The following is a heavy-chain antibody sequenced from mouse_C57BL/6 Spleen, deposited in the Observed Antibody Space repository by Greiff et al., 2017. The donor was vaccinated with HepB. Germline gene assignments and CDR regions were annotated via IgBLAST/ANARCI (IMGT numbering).Heavy chain of an antibody. V-gene: IGHV3-6*01. J-gene: IGHJ4*01. CDR1: GYSITSGYY. Sequence: EVKLLQSGPGLVKPSQSLSLTCSVTGYSITSGYYWNWIRQFPGNKLEWMGYISYDGSNNYNPSLKNRISITRDTSKNQFFLKLNSVTTEDTATYYCASLHYYAMDYWGQGTSVTVSS. CDR2: ISYDGSN. CDR3: ASLHYYAMDY.